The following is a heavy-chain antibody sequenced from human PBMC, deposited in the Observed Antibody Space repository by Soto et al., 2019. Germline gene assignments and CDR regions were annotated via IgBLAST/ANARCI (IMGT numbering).Heavy chain of an antibody. V-gene: IGHV4-59*12. CDR2: ISHSGST. CDR3: ASGSHVPYY. J-gene: IGHJ4*02. Sequence: PSETLSLTSTVSGASISNYYWSWIRQPPGKGLEWIGYISHSGSTNYNPSLKSRVTISVDRSKNQFSLKLNSVTAADTAVYYCASGSHVPYYWGQGTLVTVSS. D-gene: IGHD6-6*01. CDR1: GASISNYY.